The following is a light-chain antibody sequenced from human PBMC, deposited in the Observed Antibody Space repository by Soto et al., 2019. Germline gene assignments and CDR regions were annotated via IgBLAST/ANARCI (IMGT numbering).Light chain of an antibody. CDR1: QSLLHSNGYNY. Sequence: DIVLTQSPLSLTVTPGEAASISCTSSQSLLHSNGYNYLGWYLQKPGQSPQLLIYLGSTRSSGVPDRFSGSGSGTDFTLKISRVEGEDVGVYYCMQALQTPRTFGGGTKVDIK. CDR2: LGS. V-gene: IGKV2-28*01. J-gene: IGKJ4*01. CDR3: MQALQTPRT.